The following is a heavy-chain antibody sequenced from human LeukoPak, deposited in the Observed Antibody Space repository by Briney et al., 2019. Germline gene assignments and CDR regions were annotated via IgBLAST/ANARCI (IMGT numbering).Heavy chain of an antibody. CDR1: GGSISGHY. CDR2: IYYSGST. D-gene: IGHD3-10*01. V-gene: IGHV4-59*11. Sequence: PSETLSLTCTVSGGSISGHYWSWIRLPPGKGLEWIGYIYYSGSTSYNPSLKTRVTTSLDTSKNQFSLKLSSMTAADTAVYYCARDGDSGWLDHWGQGTLVTVSS. J-gene: IGHJ5*02. CDR3: ARDGDSGWLDH.